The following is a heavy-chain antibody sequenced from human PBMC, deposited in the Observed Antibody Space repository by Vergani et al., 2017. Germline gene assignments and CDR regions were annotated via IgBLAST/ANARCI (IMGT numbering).Heavy chain of an antibody. V-gene: IGHV3-48*01. CDR2: VSTGTKSQ. CDR3: AXEYSSTSGRAFDF. Sequence: EVHLLESGGSQVEAGGSLRLSCVASGFTFSNSAMSWVRQTSGKGLEWVSFVSTGTKSQSYAESVKGRFTISRDSAKNSLYLQMDSLRAEDTAVYYCAXEYSSTSGRAFDFWGQGTKVTVSS. CDR1: GFTFSNSA. D-gene: IGHD2-2*01. J-gene: IGHJ3*01.